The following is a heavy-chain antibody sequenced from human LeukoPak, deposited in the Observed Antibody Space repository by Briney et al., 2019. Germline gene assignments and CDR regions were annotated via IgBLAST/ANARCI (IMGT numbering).Heavy chain of an antibody. Sequence: PGGSLRLSCVASGFTVSSNYMSWVRQAPGKGLEWVSVIYSGGSTYYADSVKGRFTISRDNSKNTLYLQMNSLRAEDTAVYYCARGDSSGWYYYFDYWGQGTLVTVSP. CDR3: ARGDSSGWYYYFDY. D-gene: IGHD6-19*01. V-gene: IGHV3-66*01. CDR1: GFTVSSNY. J-gene: IGHJ4*02. CDR2: IYSGGST.